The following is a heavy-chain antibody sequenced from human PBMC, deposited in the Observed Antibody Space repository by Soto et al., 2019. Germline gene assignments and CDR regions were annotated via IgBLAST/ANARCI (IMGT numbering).Heavy chain of an antibody. D-gene: IGHD3-22*01. V-gene: IGHV3-23*01. Sequence: EVQLLESGGGLVQPGGSLRLSCVASGFTFSNYAMNWVRQAPGKGLEWISAISGGGVNTYYADSVKGRISVSRDNSKSTPYLHIDSLRAADTAVYYCAKDIAPNHYDSSGEPFDVWGQGTKVTVSS. CDR1: GFTFSNYA. CDR3: AKDIAPNHYDSSGEPFDV. CDR2: ISGGGVNT. J-gene: IGHJ3*01.